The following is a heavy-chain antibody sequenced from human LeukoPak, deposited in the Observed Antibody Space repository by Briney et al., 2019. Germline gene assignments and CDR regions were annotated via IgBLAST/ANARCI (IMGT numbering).Heavy chain of an antibody. CDR3: ATHPPKVCTGGSCTDY. V-gene: IGHV4-59*01. J-gene: IGHJ4*02. Sequence: SETLSLTCTVSGGSISSYYWSWIRQPPGKGLEWIGYIYYSGSTNYNPSLKSRVTISVDMSKNQFSLKLSSVTAADTAVYYCATHPPKVCTGGSCTDYWGQGTLVTVSS. D-gene: IGHD2-15*01. CDR1: GGSISSYY. CDR2: IYYSGST.